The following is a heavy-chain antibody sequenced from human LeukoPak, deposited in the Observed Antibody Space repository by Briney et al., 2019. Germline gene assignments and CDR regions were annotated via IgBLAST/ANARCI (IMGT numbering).Heavy chain of an antibody. Sequence: GGSLRLSCAASGFTFAEYTMHWVRQAPGMGLEWVSLISWNGARIHYGDSVKGRFTISRDNSKNSLYLQVNSLRTEDTALYYCVKDLVAASENVRGWYPMDYWGQGTLVTVSS. CDR3: VKDLVAASENVRGWYPMDY. CDR2: ISWNGARI. J-gene: IGHJ4*02. D-gene: IGHD6-19*01. V-gene: IGHV3-43*01. CDR1: GFTFAEYT.